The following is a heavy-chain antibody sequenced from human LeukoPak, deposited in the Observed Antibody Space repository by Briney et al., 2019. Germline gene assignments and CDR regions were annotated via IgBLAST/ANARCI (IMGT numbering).Heavy chain of an antibody. CDR1: GFRINYDW. Sequence: GGSLRLSCAASGFRINYDWMSWVRQAPGKGLEWVGRIKSKTDGGTTEYAAPVKGRFTISRDDSRNTLYLQMSSLKSEDTAVYYCVRDQYCASSSCPGAFDLWGQGTVVTVSS. V-gene: IGHV3-15*01. D-gene: IGHD2-2*01. J-gene: IGHJ3*01. CDR2: IKSKTDGGTT. CDR3: VRDQYCASSSCPGAFDL.